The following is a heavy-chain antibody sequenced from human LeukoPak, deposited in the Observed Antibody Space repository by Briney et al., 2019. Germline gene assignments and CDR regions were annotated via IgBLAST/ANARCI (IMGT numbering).Heavy chain of an antibody. CDR3: ARGSGSYFF. D-gene: IGHD1-26*01. V-gene: IGHV3-48*01. CDR2: ISSSSSTI. J-gene: IGHJ4*02. CDR1: GFTFSSYS. Sequence: GGSLGLSCAASGFTFSSYSMNWVRQAPGKGLEWVSYISSSSSTIYYADSVKGRFTISRDNAKNSLYLQMNSLRAEDTAVYYCARGSGSYFFWGQGTLVTVSS.